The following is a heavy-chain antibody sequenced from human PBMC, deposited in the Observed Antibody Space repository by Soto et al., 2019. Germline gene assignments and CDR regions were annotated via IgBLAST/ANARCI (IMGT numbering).Heavy chain of an antibody. V-gene: IGHV1-46*01. CDR1: GYTFTSYY. CDR3: ARAAAPWYQTRGHYYGMDV. CDR2: INPSGGST. D-gene: IGHD6-13*01. J-gene: IGHJ6*02. Sequence: ASVKVSCKASGYTFTSYYMHWVRQAPGQGLEWMGIINPSGGSTSYAQKFQGRVTMTRDTSTSTVYMELSSLRSEDTAVYYCARAAAPWYQTRGHYYGMDVWGQGTTVTVSS.